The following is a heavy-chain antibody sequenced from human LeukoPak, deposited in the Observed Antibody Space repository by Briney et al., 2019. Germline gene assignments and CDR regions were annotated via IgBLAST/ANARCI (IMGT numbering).Heavy chain of an antibody. CDR3: ARERPPGDSSSWFLEGYFDI. CDR1: GGTFSSYA. V-gene: IGHV1-69*05. D-gene: IGHD6-13*01. CDR2: IIPIFGTA. Sequence: SVKVSCKASGGTFSSYAISWVRQAPGQGLEWMGGIIPIFGTANYAQKFQGRVTITTDESTSTAYMELSTLRSDDTAVYYCARERPPGDSSSWFLEGYFDIWGQGTLVTVSS. J-gene: IGHJ4*02.